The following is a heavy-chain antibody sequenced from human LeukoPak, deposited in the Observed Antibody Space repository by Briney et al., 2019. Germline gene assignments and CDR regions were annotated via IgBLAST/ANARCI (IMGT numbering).Heavy chain of an antibody. CDR3: ARASVLRYFDWTLRRYYYGMDV. CDR2: INHSGST. CDR1: GGSFSGYY. V-gene: IGHV4-34*01. D-gene: IGHD3-9*01. J-gene: IGHJ6*02. Sequence: SETLSLTCAVYGGSFSGYYWSWIRQPPGKGLEWIGEINHSGSTNYNPSLKSRVTISVDTSKNQFSLKLSSVTAADTAVYYCARASVLRYFDWTLRRYYYGMDVWGQGTTVTVSS.